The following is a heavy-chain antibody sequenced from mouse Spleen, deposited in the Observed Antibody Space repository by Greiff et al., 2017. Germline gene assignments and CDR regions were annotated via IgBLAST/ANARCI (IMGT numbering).Heavy chain of an antibody. CDR3: ARSPYYRYDGYAMDY. D-gene: IGHD2-14*01. CDR2: ISYSGST. Sequence: EVQLQESGPGMVKPSQSLSLTCTVTGYSITSGYDWHWIRHFPGNKLEWMGYISYSGSTNYNPSLKSRISITHDTSKNHFFLKLNSVTTEDTATYYCARSPYYRYDGYAMDYWGQGTSVTVSS. J-gene: IGHJ4*01. CDR1: GYSITSGYD. V-gene: IGHV3-1*01.